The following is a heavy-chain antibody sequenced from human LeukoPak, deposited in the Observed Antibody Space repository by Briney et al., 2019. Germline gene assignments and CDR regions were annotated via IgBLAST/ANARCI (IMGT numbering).Heavy chain of an antibody. CDR2: ISSSSYI. Sequence: GGSLRLSCAASGFTFNIYSMNWVRQAPGKGLEWVSSISSSSYIYYADSVKGRFTISRDNAKNSLYLQMNSLRAEDTAVYYCARDPGRYCSSTSCYPDAFDIWGQGTMVTVSS. V-gene: IGHV3-21*01. CDR1: GFTFNIYS. J-gene: IGHJ3*02. D-gene: IGHD2-2*01. CDR3: ARDPGRYCSSTSCYPDAFDI.